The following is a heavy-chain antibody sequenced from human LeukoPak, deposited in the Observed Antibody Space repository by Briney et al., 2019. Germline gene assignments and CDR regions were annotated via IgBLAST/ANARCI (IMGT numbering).Heavy chain of an antibody. CDR2: IYYSGST. CDR1: GGSISSSSYY. J-gene: IGHJ5*02. CDR3: ARGLYYDFWSGYYGLRNWFDP. D-gene: IGHD3-3*01. V-gene: IGHV4-39*07. Sequence: SETLSLTCTVSGGSISSSSYYWGWIRQPPGKGLEWIGSIYYSGSTYYNPSLKSRVTISVDTSKNQFSLKLSSVTAADTAVYYCARGLYYDFWSGYYGLRNWFDPWGQGTLVTVSS.